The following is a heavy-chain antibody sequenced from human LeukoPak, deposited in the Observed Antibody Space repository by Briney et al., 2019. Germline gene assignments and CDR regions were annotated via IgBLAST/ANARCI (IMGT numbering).Heavy chain of an antibody. CDR1: GGSFSGHY. D-gene: IGHD2-15*01. CDR3: ARGRTVAAALDF. CDR2: STHSGST. V-gene: IGHV4-34*01. J-gene: IGHJ4*02. Sequence: SETLSLTCAVYGGSFSGHYWTWIRQTPGKGLEWIGESTHSGSTNYNPSLKSRVTISVDTSKSQFSLKLTSVTAADTAVYHCARGRTVAAALDFWGPGTLVTVSS.